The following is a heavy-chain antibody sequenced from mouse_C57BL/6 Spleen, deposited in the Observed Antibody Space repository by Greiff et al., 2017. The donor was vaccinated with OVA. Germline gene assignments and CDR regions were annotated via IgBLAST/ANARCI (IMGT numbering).Heavy chain of an antibody. CDR3: ARSYDYDAFYAMDY. V-gene: IGHV1-39*01. CDR1: GYSFTDYN. J-gene: IGHJ4*01. Sequence: LQESGPELVKPGASVKISCKASGYSFTDYNMNWVKQSNGKSLEWIGVINPNYGTTSYNQKFKGKATLTVDQSSSTAYMQLNSLTSEDSAVYYCARSYDYDAFYAMDYWGQGTSVTVSS. D-gene: IGHD2-4*01. CDR2: INPNYGTT.